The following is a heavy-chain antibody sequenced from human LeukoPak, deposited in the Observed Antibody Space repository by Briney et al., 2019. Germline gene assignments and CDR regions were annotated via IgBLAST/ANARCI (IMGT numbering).Heavy chain of an antibody. J-gene: IGHJ5*02. D-gene: IGHD6-13*01. CDR3: ARDWGNDSGSSFPQNWFDP. CDR1: GGTFSSYA. Sequence: ASVKVSCKASGGTFSSYAISWVRQAPGQGLEWMGGIIPIFGTANYAQKFQGRVTITADESTSTAYMELSSLRSEDTAVYYCARDWGNDSGSSFPQNWFDPWGQGTLVTVSS. CDR2: IIPIFGTA. V-gene: IGHV1-69*13.